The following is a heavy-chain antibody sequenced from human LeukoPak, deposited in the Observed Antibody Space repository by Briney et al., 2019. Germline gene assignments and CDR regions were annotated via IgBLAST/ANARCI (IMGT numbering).Heavy chain of an antibody. CDR1: GFTFSSYS. J-gene: IGHJ4*02. CDR2: IKSRTGGGTA. D-gene: IGHD6-13*01. CDR3: TTIAAAGHYDY. V-gene: IGHV3-15*01. Sequence: GGSLRLSCAASGFTFSSYSMNWVRQAPGKGLEWVGRIKSRTGGGTADYAAPVKGRFTISRDDSKNTLYLQMNSLKTEDTAVYYCTTIAAAGHYDYWGQGTLVTVSS.